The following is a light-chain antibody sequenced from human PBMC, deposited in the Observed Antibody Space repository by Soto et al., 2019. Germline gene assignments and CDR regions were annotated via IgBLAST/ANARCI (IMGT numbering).Light chain of an antibody. CDR1: QNVSTN. V-gene: IGKV3-15*01. CDR2: GSS. CDR3: QQYTNWPPIT. J-gene: IGKJ5*01. Sequence: TQSPGTLSLSPGERATLSCRAIQNVSTNLLVWYQQHPGQAPRLLIYGSSTRATGVPARFSGSGSGADFTLTISNLQSEDFAVYYCQQYTNWPPITFGQGTRLEI.